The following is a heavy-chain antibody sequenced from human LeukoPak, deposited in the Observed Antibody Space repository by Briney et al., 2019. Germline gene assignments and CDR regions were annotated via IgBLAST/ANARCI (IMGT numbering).Heavy chain of an antibody. Sequence: GGSPRLSCAASGFTFSSYSMNWVRQAPGKGLEWVSSISSSSSYIYHADSVKGRFTISRDNAKNSLYLQMNSLRAEDTAVYYCAREESEAFDIWGQGTMVTVSS. J-gene: IGHJ3*02. D-gene: IGHD3-10*01. CDR2: ISSSSSYI. CDR1: GFTFSSYS. CDR3: AREESEAFDI. V-gene: IGHV3-21*01.